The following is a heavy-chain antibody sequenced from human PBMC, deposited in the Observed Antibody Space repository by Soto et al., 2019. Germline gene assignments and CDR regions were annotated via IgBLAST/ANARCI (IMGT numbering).Heavy chain of an antibody. J-gene: IGHJ4*02. Sequence: QVQLVQSGTEVKKPGASVKVSCKASGYSFTNYGVSWVRQVPGQGLEWMGWFSNYNGNTNYAQKLQGRVTMTTDTSTTRAYMELRNLRSDDTAVYYCARDRGSSLDYWGQGTLVTVSS. CDR2: FSNYNGNT. D-gene: IGHD6-13*01. CDR1: GYSFTNYG. CDR3: ARDRGSSLDY. V-gene: IGHV1-18*01.